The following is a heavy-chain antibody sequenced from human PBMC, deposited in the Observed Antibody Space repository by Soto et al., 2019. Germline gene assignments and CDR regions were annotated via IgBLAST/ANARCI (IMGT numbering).Heavy chain of an antibody. CDR2: IYYSGST. CDR3: ARWWSGSRQGFDP. J-gene: IGHJ5*02. Sequence: QVQLQESGPGLVKPSQTLSLTCTVSGGSISSGDYYWSWIRQHPGKGLEWIGYIYYSGSTYYNPSLKSRVTTTVDTSKNQFSLKRSSVTAADTAVYYCARWWSGSRQGFDPWGQGTLVTVSS. V-gene: IGHV4-31*03. D-gene: IGHD3-3*01. CDR1: GGSISSGDYY.